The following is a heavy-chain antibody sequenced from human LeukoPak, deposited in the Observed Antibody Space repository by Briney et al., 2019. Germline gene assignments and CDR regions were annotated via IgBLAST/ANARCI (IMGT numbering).Heavy chain of an antibody. Sequence: ASVKVSCKTSGYTFTNYGISWVRQAPGQGLEWMGWVSAYNGNTNYAQKLQGRVTMTTDTSTSTAYMELRSLGSDETAVYYCARVDLLTGHYFFDYWGQGTLVTVSS. CDR3: ARVDLLTGHYFFDY. J-gene: IGHJ4*02. CDR1: GYTFTNYG. D-gene: IGHD3-9*01. V-gene: IGHV1-18*01. CDR2: VSAYNGNT.